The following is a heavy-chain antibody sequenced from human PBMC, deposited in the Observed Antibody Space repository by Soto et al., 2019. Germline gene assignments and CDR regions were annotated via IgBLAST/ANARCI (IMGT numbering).Heavy chain of an antibody. D-gene: IGHD4-17*01. CDR3: SSPSTTVTTTGYYGMYV. V-gene: IGHV5-51*01. Sequence: PGESLKISCKGSGYSFTSYWIGWVRQMPGKGLEWMGIIYPGDSDTRYSPSFQGQVTISADKSISTAYLQWSSLKASDTAMYYCSSPSTTVTTTGYYGMYVLGQGNTVTGSS. CDR2: IYPGDSDT. CDR1: GYSFTSYW. J-gene: IGHJ6*02.